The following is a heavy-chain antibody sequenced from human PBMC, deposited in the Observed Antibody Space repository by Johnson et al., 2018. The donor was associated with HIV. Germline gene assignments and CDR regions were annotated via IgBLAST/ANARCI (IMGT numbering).Heavy chain of an antibody. CDR1: GFTFSSYG. J-gene: IGHJ3*02. V-gene: IGHV3-30*02. Sequence: QVQLVESGGGVVQPGRSLRLSCAASGFTFSSYGMHWVRQAPGKGLEWVAFIRYDGSNKYYADSVKGRFTISRDNSKNTRYLQMNSLRAEDTAVYYCAKEPLYGGNDAFDIWGQGTMVTVSS. D-gene: IGHD2-8*01. CDR3: AKEPLYGGNDAFDI. CDR2: IRYDGSNK.